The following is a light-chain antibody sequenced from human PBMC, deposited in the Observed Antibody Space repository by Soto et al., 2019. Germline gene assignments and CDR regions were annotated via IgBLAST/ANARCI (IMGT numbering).Light chain of an antibody. CDR3: GTWDSSLSAGVV. J-gene: IGLJ2*01. V-gene: IGLV1-51*01. CDR1: SSNIGNNY. CDR2: DNN. Sequence: QSVLTQPPSVSAAPGQKVTISCSGSSSNIGNNYVSWYQQLPGTAPKLLIYDNNKRPSGIPDRFSGSKSGTSATLGITGLQTGDKADYYCGTWDSSLSAGVVFGGGTKLTVL.